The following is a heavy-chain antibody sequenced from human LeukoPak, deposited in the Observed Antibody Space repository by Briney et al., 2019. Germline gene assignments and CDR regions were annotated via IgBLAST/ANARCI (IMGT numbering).Heavy chain of an antibody. V-gene: IGHV3-30*18. CDR3: AKGGSGWYGLWLDY. D-gene: IGHD6-19*01. J-gene: IGHJ4*02. CDR2: ISCDGSNK. CDR1: GFTFSSYG. Sequence: PGGSLRLSCAASGFTFSSYGMHWVRQAPGKGLEWVAVISCDGSNKYYADSVKGRFTISRDNSKNTLYLQMNSLRAEDTAVYYCAKGGSGWYGLWLDYWGQGTLVTVSS.